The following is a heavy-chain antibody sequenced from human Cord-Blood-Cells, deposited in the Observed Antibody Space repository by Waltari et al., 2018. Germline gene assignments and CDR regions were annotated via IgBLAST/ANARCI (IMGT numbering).Heavy chain of an antibody. CDR1: GGTFSSYA. V-gene: IGHV1-69*01. D-gene: IGHD6-19*01. J-gene: IGHJ6*02. CDR3: ARADSSSGWYGGYYYGMDV. Sequence: QVQLVQSGAEVKKPGSSVKVSCKASGGTFSSYAISWVRQAPGQGLEWMRGIIPIFGIANYAQKFQGRVTITADDSTSTAYMGLSSLRSEDTAVYYCARADSSSGWYGGYYYGMDVWGQGTTVTVSS. CDR2: IIPIFGIA.